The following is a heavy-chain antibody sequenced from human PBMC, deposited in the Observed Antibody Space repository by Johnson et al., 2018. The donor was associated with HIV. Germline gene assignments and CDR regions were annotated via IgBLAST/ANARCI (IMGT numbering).Heavy chain of an antibody. CDR3: ARDQAGTTDDAFDI. D-gene: IGHD1-7*01. Sequence: QVQLVESGGGLVQPGGSLRLSCAASGFTFSSYGMHWVRQAPGKGLEWVAVISYDGSNKYYADSVKGRFTISRDNSKNTLYLQMNSLRAEDTAVYYCARDQAGTTDDAFDIWGQGTMVTVSS. V-gene: IGHV3-30*03. J-gene: IGHJ3*02. CDR1: GFTFSSYG. CDR2: ISYDGSNK.